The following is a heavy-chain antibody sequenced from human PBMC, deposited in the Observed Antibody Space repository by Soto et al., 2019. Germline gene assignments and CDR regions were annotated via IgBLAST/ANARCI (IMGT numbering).Heavy chain of an antibody. Sequence: SETLSLTCFFSVVSVTSHHWSCIRHFPGQGLEWIAYTSYTGNTNYNPSLQSRVTISLDTSKNQLSLKLTSMTAADTAVYYCARALHPGFNHYFEPWGQATLVNVSS. CDR1: VVSVTSHH. CDR2: TSYTGNT. CDR3: ARALHPGFNHYFEP. D-gene: IGHD1-26*01. J-gene: IGHJ5*02. V-gene: IGHV4-59*02.